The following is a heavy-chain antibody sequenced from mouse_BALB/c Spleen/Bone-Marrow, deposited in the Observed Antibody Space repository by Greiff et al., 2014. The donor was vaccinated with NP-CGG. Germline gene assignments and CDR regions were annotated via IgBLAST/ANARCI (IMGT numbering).Heavy chain of an antibody. V-gene: IGHV5-17*02. CDR1: GFTFSSFG. CDR2: ISSGSSNI. J-gene: IGHJ2*01. D-gene: IGHD2-14*01. Sequence: EVQVVESGGGLVQPGGSRKLSCAASGFTFSSFGMHWVRQAPEKGLEWVAYISSGSSNIYYADTVKGRFTITRDNPKNTLFLQMTRLRSKDTAMYYCARDVPLYDVGYFDYWGQGTTLAVSS. CDR3: ARDVPLYDVGYFDY.